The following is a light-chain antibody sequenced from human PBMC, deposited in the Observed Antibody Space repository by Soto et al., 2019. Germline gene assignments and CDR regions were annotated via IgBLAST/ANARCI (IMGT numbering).Light chain of an antibody. CDR3: QPYNNWQWT. CDR1: QSVSIN. V-gene: IGKV3-15*01. Sequence: EIVMTQSPATLSVSPGERATLSCRASQSVSINLAWFQHKPGQAPRLLIYGASTRATGIPARFSGSGSGTDFTLTISGLQSEDFAVYYCQPYNNWQWTFGQGTKVEIK. J-gene: IGKJ1*01. CDR2: GAS.